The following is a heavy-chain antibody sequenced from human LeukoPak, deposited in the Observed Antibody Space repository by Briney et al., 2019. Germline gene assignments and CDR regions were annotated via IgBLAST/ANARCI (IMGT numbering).Heavy chain of an antibody. CDR1: GYTFTSHG. CDR2: ISAYSGNT. J-gene: IGHJ4*02. Sequence: ASVKLSCKASGYTFTSHGIIWVRQAPGQGLEWMGWISAYSGNTNYAQNLQGRVTMTTDTSTSTAYMEVRSLRSDDTAVYYCARDYGSGSYRFDYWGQGTLVTVSS. D-gene: IGHD3-10*01. CDR3: ARDYGSGSYRFDY. V-gene: IGHV1-18*01.